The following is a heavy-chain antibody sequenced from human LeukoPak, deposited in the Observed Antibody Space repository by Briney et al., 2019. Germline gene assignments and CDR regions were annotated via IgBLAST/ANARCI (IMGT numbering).Heavy chain of an antibody. Sequence: ASVKVSCKASGYTFTGHYMHWGRQAPGQGLEWMGRINPNTGDPDYAQKFQGRVTMTRDTSISTAYMELSRLRSDDTAVYYCARDSYVPDYWGQGTLVTVPS. CDR1: GYTFTGHY. CDR2: INPNTGDP. D-gene: IGHD3-16*01. CDR3: ARDSYVPDY. V-gene: IGHV1-2*06. J-gene: IGHJ4*02.